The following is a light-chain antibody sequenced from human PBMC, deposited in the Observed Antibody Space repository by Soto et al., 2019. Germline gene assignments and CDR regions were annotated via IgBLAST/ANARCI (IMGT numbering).Light chain of an antibody. CDR3: QQYGSSPPNT. CDR1: QSVSSSY. J-gene: IGKJ5*01. V-gene: IGKV3-20*01. CDR2: GPS. Sequence: EIVLTQSPGTLSLSPGERATLSCRASQSVSSSYLAWYQQKPGQAPRLLMYGPSSRATGIPDRFSGSGSGTDFTLTISRLEPEDFAVYYCQQYGSSPPNTFGQGTRLENK.